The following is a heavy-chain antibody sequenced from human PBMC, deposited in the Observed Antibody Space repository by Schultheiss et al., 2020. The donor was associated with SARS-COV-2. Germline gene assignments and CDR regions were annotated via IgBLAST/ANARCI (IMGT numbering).Heavy chain of an antibody. D-gene: IGHD1-26*01. J-gene: IGHJ4*02. Sequence: GVSLRLSCAASGFTFSSYAMHWVRQAPGKGLEYVSAISSNGGSTYYANSVKGRFTISRDNSKNTLYLQMGSLRAEDMAVYYCARVWGSYYSVYFDYWGQGTLVTVSS. V-gene: IGHV3-64*01. CDR3: ARVWGSYYSVYFDY. CDR1: GFTFSSYA. CDR2: ISSNGGST.